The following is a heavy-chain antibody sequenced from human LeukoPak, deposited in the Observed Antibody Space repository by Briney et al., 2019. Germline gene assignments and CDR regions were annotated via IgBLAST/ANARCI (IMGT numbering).Heavy chain of an antibody. Sequence: PGGSLRFSCAASGFTFSSYWMSWVRQAPGKGLEWVANIKQDGSEKYYVDSVKGRFTISRDNAKNSLYLQMNSLRAEDTAVYYCARGGYEVLTDYWGQGTLVTVSS. CDR2: IKQDGSEK. V-gene: IGHV3-7*01. CDR3: ARGGYEVLTDY. J-gene: IGHJ4*02. D-gene: IGHD3-10*01. CDR1: GFTFSSYW.